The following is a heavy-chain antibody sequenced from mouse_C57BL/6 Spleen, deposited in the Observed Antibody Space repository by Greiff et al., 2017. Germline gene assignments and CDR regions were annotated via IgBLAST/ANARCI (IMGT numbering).Heavy chain of an antibody. J-gene: IGHJ3*01. CDR2: ISYDGSN. V-gene: IGHV3-6*01. Sequence: VQLQQSGPGLVKPSQSLSLTCSVTGYSITSGYYWNWIRQFPGNKLEWMGYISYDGSNNYNPSLKNRISITRDTSKNQFFLKLNSVTTEDTATYYCARGVITTDAYWGQGTLVTVSA. D-gene: IGHD1-1*01. CDR3: ARGVITTDAY. CDR1: GYSITSGYY.